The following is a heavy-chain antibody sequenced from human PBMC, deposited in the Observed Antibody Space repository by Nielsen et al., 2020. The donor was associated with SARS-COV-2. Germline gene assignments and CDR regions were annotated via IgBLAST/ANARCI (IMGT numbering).Heavy chain of an antibody. CDR3: ARQGRFCSRTTCSRNYFDS. Sequence: KVSCKASGYSFTNYWIGWVRQMPGKGLEWVGVISHGDSDTRYSPAFQGQVTISADQSITTAYLQWSSLKASDTAIYYCARQGRFCSRTTCSRNYFDSWGQGTLVTVSS. CDR2: ISHGDSDT. V-gene: IGHV5-51*01. J-gene: IGHJ4*02. D-gene: IGHD2-2*01. CDR1: GYSFTNYW.